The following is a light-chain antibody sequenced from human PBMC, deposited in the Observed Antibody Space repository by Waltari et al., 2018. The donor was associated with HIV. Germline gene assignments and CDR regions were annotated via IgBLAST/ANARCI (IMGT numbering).Light chain of an antibody. V-gene: IGLV2-23*02. CDR2: EVS. Sequence: QSALTQPASVSGSPGQSITISCTGTSSDVGGYNLVSWYQQHPGKAPKLMIYEVSKRPSGVSKRFSGSKSGNTASLTISGLQAEDEADYYCCAYAGSTADVIFGGGTKLTVL. CDR3: CAYAGSTADVI. J-gene: IGLJ2*01. CDR1: SSDVGGYNL.